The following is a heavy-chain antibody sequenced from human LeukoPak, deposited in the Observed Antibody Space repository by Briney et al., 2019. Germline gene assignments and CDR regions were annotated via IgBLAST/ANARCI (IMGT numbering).Heavy chain of an antibody. V-gene: IGHV4-59*08. J-gene: IGHJ4*02. CDR3: ARHRGYSYGPPRDLDY. CDR2: IYSSGST. D-gene: IGHD5-18*01. CDR1: GGAITNYY. Sequence: SETLSLTCGVSGGAITNYYWSWIRRPPGKGLEWIGHIYSSGSTNYNPSLKSRVTISVDTSKNQFSLKLSSVTAADTAVYYCARHRGYSYGPPRDLDYWGQGTLVTVSS.